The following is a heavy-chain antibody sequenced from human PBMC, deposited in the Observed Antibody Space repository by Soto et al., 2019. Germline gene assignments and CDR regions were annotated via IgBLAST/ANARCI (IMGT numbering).Heavy chain of an antibody. D-gene: IGHD3-10*01. J-gene: IGHJ5*02. CDR3: ATALMVRVGWFDP. Sequence: ASVKVSCKVSGYTLTELSMHWVRQAPGKGLEWMGGFDPEDGETIYAQKFQGGVTMTEDTSTDTAYMELSSLRSEDTAVYYCATALMVRVGWFDPWGQGTLVTVSS. CDR2: FDPEDGET. V-gene: IGHV1-24*01. CDR1: GYTLTELS.